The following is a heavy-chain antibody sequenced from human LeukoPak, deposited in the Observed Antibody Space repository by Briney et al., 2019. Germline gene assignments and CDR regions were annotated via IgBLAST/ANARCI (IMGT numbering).Heavy chain of an antibody. CDR1: GYPFTGYF. CDR3: ARDERYDSSGYPFDY. Sequence: ASVKVSCKASGYPFTGYFIHWVRQAPGQGLEWMGWINPNNGGTNYAQKFQGRVTMTRDTSISTAYMELSRLRSDDTAVYYCARDERYDSSGYPFDYWGQGTLVTVSS. J-gene: IGHJ4*02. CDR2: INPNNGGT. V-gene: IGHV1-2*02. D-gene: IGHD3-22*01.